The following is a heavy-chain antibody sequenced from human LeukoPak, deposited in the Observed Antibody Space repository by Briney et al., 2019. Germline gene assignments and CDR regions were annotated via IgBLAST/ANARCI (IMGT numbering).Heavy chain of an antibody. Sequence: GGSLRLSCAASGFTFSNAWMSWVRQAPGKGPEWVGRIKSKTDGGTTDYAAPVKGRFTISRDDSKNTLYLQMNSLKTEDTAVYYCTTGLTGDIVVVPAAMTGAFDIWGQGTMVTVSS. J-gene: IGHJ3*02. CDR3: TTGLTGDIVVVPAAMTGAFDI. D-gene: IGHD2-2*01. CDR1: GFTFSNAW. V-gene: IGHV3-15*01. CDR2: IKSKTDGGTT.